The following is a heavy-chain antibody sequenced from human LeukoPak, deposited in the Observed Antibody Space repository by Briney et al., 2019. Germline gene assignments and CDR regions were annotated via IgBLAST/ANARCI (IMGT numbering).Heavy chain of an antibody. CDR3: ARDATDYYGSGREPYYFDY. J-gene: IGHJ4*02. CDR2: ISYDGSNK. D-gene: IGHD3-10*01. V-gene: IGHV3-30-3*01. CDR1: GFTFSSYA. Sequence: PGGSLRLSCAASGFTFSSYAMHWVRQAPGKGLEWVAVISYDGSNKYYADSVKGRFTISRDNSKNTLYLQMNSLRAEDTAAYYCARDATDYYGSGREPYYFDYWGQGTLVTVSS.